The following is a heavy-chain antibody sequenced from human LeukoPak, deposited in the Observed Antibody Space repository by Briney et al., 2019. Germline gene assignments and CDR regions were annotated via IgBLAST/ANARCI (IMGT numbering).Heavy chain of an antibody. D-gene: IGHD3-22*01. CDR3: ARTAKDYYDSSGHFDY. CDR1: GGSISSYY. CDR2: IYYSGST. V-gene: IGHV4-59*01. J-gene: IGHJ4*02. Sequence: SETLSLTCTVSGGSISSYYWSWIRQPPGKGLEWIGYIYYSGSTNYNPSLKSRVTISVDTSKNQFSLKLSSVTAAYTAVYYCARTAKDYYDSSGHFDYWGQGTLVTVSS.